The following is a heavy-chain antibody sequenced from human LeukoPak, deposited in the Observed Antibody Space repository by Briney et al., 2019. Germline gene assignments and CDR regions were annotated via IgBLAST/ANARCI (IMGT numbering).Heavy chain of an antibody. Sequence: ASVKVSCKASGGTFSSYAISWVRQAPGQGFEWMGGIIPIFGTANYAQKFQGRVTVTADESTSTAYMELSSLRSEDTAVYYCARFILGSYYTFDYWGQGTLVTVSS. D-gene: IGHD1-26*01. CDR3: ARFILGSYYTFDY. CDR2: IIPIFGTA. J-gene: IGHJ4*02. CDR1: GGTFSSYA. V-gene: IGHV1-69*13.